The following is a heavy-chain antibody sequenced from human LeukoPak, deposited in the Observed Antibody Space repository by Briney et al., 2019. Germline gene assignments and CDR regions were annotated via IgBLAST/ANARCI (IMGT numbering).Heavy chain of an antibody. CDR1: GLTFSSYA. J-gene: IGHJ4*02. V-gene: IGHV3-23*01. CDR3: ARVPRSYSSSWYYFDY. CDR2: ISGSGGST. D-gene: IGHD6-13*01. Sequence: GGSLRLSCAASGLTFSSYAMSWVRQAPGKGLEWVSAISGSGGSTHYADSVKGRFTISRDNSKNTLYLQMNSLRAEDTAVYYCARVPRSYSSSWYYFDYWGQGTLVTVSS.